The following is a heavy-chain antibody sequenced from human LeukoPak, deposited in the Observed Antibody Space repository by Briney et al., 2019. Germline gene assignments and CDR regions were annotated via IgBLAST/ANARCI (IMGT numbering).Heavy chain of an antibody. D-gene: IGHD5-12*01. CDR1: GFTFDDHA. V-gene: IGHV3-9*01. Sequence: PGGCLRLSCAAPGFTFDDHAMHWVRRAPGKGLEWVSGIRWNRGSIGYADSVKGRFTIARDNAKNSLYLQMNSLRAEDTALYYCAKDRGLDSGYDEGSGLDYWGQGTLVTVSS. J-gene: IGHJ4*02. CDR2: IRWNRGSI. CDR3: AKDRGLDSGYDEGSGLDY.